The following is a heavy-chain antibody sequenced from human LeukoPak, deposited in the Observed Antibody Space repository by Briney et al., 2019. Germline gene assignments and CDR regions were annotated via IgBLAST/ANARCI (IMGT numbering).Heavy chain of an antibody. Sequence: PSETLSLTCAVYGGSFSGYYWSWIRQPPGKGLEWIGEINHSGSTNYNPSLKSRVTISVDTSKNQFSLKLSSVTAADTAVYYCASRLRRNWKSPYYFDYWGQGTLVTVSS. CDR2: INHSGST. J-gene: IGHJ4*02. CDR3: ASRLRRNWKSPYYFDY. CDR1: GGSFSGYY. V-gene: IGHV4-34*01. D-gene: IGHD1-1*01.